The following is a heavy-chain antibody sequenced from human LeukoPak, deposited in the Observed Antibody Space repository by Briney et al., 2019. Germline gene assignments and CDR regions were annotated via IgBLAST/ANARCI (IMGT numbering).Heavy chain of an antibody. Sequence: GGSLRLSCAASGLTLSNYDMHWVRQATGRGLEWVAAINTAGKTYYANSVRGRFTISRENAKKSLYLQMNSLRAEDTAVYYCAREPHTEGFDYWGQGTLVTVSS. V-gene: IGHV3-13*01. CDR2: INTAGKT. J-gene: IGHJ4*02. CDR1: GLTLSNYD. CDR3: AREPHTEGFDY.